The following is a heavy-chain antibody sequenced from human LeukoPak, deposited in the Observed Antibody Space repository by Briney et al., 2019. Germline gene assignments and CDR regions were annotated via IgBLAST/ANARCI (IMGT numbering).Heavy chain of an antibody. Sequence: GRSLRLSHAPSGFTFTIYGMHWAGQAPGKRREWMAVISYDGNNKYYADSVKGRFTIYRDNSKNPLYLQMNSLRAEDTAVYYCARFGYVAAVDLWGQGTLVTVSS. CDR3: ARFGYVAAVDL. D-gene: IGHD2-15*01. CDR1: GFTFTIYG. CDR2: ISYDGNNK. J-gene: IGHJ4*02. V-gene: IGHV3-30*03.